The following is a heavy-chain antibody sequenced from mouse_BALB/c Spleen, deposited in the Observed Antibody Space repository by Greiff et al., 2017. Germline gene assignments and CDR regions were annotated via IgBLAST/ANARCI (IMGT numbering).Heavy chain of an antibody. CDR1: GYTFTSYW. Sequence: QVQLQQSGAELAKPGASVKMSCKASGYTFTSYWMHWVKQRPGQGLEWIGYINPSTGYTEYNQKFKDKATLTADKSSSTAYMQLSSLTSEDSAVYYCARGVHDYFDYWGQGTTLTVSS. J-gene: IGHJ2*01. CDR3: ARGVHDYFDY. V-gene: IGHV1-7*01. D-gene: IGHD5-1*01. CDR2: INPSTGYT.